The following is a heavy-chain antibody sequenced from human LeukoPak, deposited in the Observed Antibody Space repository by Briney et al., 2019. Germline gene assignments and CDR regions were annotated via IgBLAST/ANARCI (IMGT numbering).Heavy chain of an antibody. Sequence: SETLSLTCTVSGGSISSYYWSWIRQPPGKGLEWIGYIYYSGSTNYNSSFKSRVTISIDTSKNQFSLRLSSVTAADTAVYYCARDRRFDYWGQGTLVTVSS. D-gene: IGHD6-6*01. V-gene: IGHV4-59*01. CDR1: GGSISSYY. CDR3: ARDRRFDY. CDR2: IYYSGST. J-gene: IGHJ4*02.